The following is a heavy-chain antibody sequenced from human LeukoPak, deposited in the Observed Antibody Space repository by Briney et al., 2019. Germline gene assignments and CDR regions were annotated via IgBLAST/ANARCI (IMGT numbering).Heavy chain of an antibody. CDR3: ARDRGSGWYDY. Sequence: PGGSLRLSCAASGFTVSSNYMSWVRQAPGKGLEWVSVIYIDGNTYYADSVKGRFTISRDNSKSTLYLQMNSLRAEDTAVYYCARDRGSGWYDYWGQGTLVTVSS. CDR1: GFTVSSNY. V-gene: IGHV3-66*01. CDR2: IYIDGNT. D-gene: IGHD6-19*01. J-gene: IGHJ4*02.